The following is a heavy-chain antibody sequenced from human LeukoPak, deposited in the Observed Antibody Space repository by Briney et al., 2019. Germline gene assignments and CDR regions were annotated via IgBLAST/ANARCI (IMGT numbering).Heavy chain of an antibody. D-gene: IGHD7-27*01. Sequence: ASVKVSCKASGYTFTSYDINWVRQATGQGLEWMGWMNPNSGNTGYAQKLQGRVTNTTDTSTSTAYMELRSLRSDDTAVYYCAREWGSGYWGQGTLVTVSS. J-gene: IGHJ4*02. CDR3: AREWGSGY. V-gene: IGHV1-8*02. CDR2: MNPNSGNT. CDR1: GYTFTSYD.